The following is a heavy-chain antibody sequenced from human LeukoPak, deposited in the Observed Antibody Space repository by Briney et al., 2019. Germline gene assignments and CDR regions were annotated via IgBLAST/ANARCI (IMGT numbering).Heavy chain of an antibody. CDR2: IYHSGST. Sequence: SETLSLTCAVSGYSIGSGYYWGWIRQPPGKGLEWIGSIYHSGSTYYNPSLKSRVTISVDTSKNQFSLKLSSVTAADTAVYYCARDQRGRYCSSTSCDNWFDPWGQGTLVTVSS. CDR1: GYSIGSGYY. CDR3: ARDQRGRYCSSTSCDNWFDP. J-gene: IGHJ5*02. D-gene: IGHD2-2*01. V-gene: IGHV4-38-2*02.